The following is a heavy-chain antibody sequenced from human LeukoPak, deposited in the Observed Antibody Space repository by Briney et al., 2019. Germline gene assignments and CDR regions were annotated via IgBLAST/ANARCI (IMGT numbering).Heavy chain of an antibody. D-gene: IGHD5-12*01. V-gene: IGHV4-34*01. CDR2: INHSGST. CDR3: AREGYSGYDSRVDY. CDR1: GGSFSGYY. Sequence: SETLSLTCAVYGGSFSGYYWSWIRQPPGKGLEWIGEINHSGSTNYNPSLKSRVTISVDTSKNQSSLKLSSVTAADTAVYYCAREGYSGYDSRVDYWGQGTLVTVSS. J-gene: IGHJ4*02.